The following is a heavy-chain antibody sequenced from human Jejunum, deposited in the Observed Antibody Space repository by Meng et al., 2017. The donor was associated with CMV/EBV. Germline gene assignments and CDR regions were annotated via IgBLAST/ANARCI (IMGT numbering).Heavy chain of an antibody. Sequence: FPTYWIAWVRQMPGEGLEWMGIIYPGDSDTRYSPSFQGQVTISVDRSINTAYLQWRSLEASDSAIYYCARHVTPSYYDSSGYYDYWGQGTLVTVSS. V-gene: IGHV5-51*01. D-gene: IGHD3-22*01. J-gene: IGHJ4*02. CDR1: FPTYW. CDR2: IYPGDSDT. CDR3: ARHVTPSYYDSSGYYDY.